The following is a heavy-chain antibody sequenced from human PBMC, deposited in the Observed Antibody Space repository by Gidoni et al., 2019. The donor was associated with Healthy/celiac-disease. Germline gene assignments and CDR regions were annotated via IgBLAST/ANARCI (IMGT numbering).Heavy chain of an antibody. CDR2: IRGDGGST. D-gene: IGHD3-22*01. CDR3: AKCGPYDSSGYPQSPFDY. Sequence: EVQLVESGGGVVQPGGPLRLSCAAAGFTFDDYARHWVRQAPGKGLEWVSLIRGDGGSTYSADSVKGRFTISRDNSKNSLYLQMNSLRTEDTALYYCAKCGPYDSSGYPQSPFDYWGQGTLVTVSS. J-gene: IGHJ4*02. CDR1: GFTFDDYA. V-gene: IGHV3-43*02.